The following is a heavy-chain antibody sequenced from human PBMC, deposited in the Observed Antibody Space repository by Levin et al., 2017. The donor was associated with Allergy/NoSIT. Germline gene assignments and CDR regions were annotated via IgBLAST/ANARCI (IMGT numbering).Heavy chain of an antibody. V-gene: IGHV3-23*01. D-gene: IGHD1-26*01. CDR2: ISTSGTNT. J-gene: IGHJ4*02. CDR1: GFTFSSYA. CDR3: AKDGAGTYYGIDY. Sequence: PGGSLRRSCAASGFTFSSYAMSWVRQAPGKGLEWVSAISTSGTNTYYADSVKGRFTISRDNSKNTLYLQMNSLRAEDTAVYYCAKDGAGTYYGIDYWGQGTLVTVSS.